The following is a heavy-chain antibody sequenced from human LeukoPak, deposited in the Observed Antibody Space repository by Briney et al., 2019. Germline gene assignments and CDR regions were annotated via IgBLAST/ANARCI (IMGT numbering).Heavy chain of an antibody. CDR2: ISYDGSNK. CDR1: GLTFSSYG. D-gene: IGHD6-19*01. CDR3: AKDHSSGWYQTFDY. Sequence: PGRSLRLSCAASGLTFSSYGMHWVRQALGKGLEWVAVISYDGSNKYYADSVKGRFTISRDNSKNTLYLQMNSLRAEDTAVYYCAKDHSSGWYQTFDYWGQGTLVTVSS. J-gene: IGHJ4*02. V-gene: IGHV3-30*18.